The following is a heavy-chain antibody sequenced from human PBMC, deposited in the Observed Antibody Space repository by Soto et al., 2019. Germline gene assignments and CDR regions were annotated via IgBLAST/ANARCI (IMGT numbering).Heavy chain of an antibody. D-gene: IGHD3-22*01. J-gene: IGHJ5*02. CDR3: AKDPLLYYYDSSGYHDNWFDP. CDR2: ISGSGGST. Sequence: EVQLLESGGGFVQPGGSLRLSCAASGFTFSSYAMSWVRQAPGKGLEWVSAISGSGGSTYYADSVKGRFTISRDNSKNTLYLQMNSLRAEDTAVYYCAKDPLLYYYDSSGYHDNWFDPWGQGTLVTVSS. CDR1: GFTFSSYA. V-gene: IGHV3-23*01.